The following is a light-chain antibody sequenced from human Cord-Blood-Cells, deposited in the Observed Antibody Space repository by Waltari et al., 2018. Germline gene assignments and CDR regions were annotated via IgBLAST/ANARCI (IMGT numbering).Light chain of an antibody. CDR1: SLRSYY. CDR2: GKN. V-gene: IGLV3-19*01. Sequence: SSELTQDPAVSVALGQTVRITCQGDSLRSYYASWYQQKPGQAPVLVIYGKNNRPSGIPDRFSGSSSGNTASLTITGAQAEDEADYYCNSRDSSGNHLVVFGRGTKLTVL. J-gene: IGLJ2*01. CDR3: NSRDSSGNHLVV.